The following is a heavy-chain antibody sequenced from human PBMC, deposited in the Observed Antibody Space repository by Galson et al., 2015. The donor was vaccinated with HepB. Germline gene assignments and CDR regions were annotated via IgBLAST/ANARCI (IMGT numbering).Heavy chain of an antibody. CDR1: GFTFSSYG. V-gene: IGHV3-30*18. J-gene: IGHJ2*01. D-gene: IGHD3-9*01. CDR2: ISYDGSNK. Sequence: SLRLSCAASGFTFSSYGMHWVRQAPGKGLEWVAVISYDGSNKYYADSVKGRFTISRDNSKNTLYLQMNSLRAEDTAVYYCAKGYYDILTGYFSWYFDLWGRGTLVTVSS. CDR3: AKGYYDILTGYFSWYFDL.